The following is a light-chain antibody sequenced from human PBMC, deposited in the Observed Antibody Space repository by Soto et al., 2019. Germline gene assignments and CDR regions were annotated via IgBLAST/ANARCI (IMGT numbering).Light chain of an antibody. CDR1: QSIDRR. CDR2: RAS. V-gene: IGKV1-5*03. J-gene: IGKJ2*01. CDR3: QQDKTYTFT. Sequence: DIQMTQSPSTLSASVGDRVTITCRASQSIDRRLAWYQQKPGKAPKLLIYRASSLESGVPSRVSGSGSGTACTLTSSSLQPDEFATYSCQQDKTYTFTFDHGTKLEIK.